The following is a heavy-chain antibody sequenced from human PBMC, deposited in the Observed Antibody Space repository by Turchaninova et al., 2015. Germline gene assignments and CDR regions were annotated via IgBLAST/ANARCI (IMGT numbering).Heavy chain of an antibody. V-gene: IGHV4-39*07. CDR1: GGAISTGVYF. Sequence: QLQLQESGPGLVKPSETLYLTCTFSGGAISTGVYFGGWIRQAPGKALEWISTIDYSGSAYYNPSLKSRVSISIDGSKNQLSLTLTYVTAADTAVYHCARERRDSYNYADPWGQGTLVAVSS. CDR3: ARERRDSYNYADP. CDR2: IDYSGSA. J-gene: IGHJ5*02. D-gene: IGHD5-24*01.